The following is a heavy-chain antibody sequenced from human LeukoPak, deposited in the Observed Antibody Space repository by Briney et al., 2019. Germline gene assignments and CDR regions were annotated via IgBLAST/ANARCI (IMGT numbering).Heavy chain of an antibody. D-gene: IGHD6-13*01. Sequence: PGGSLRLSXAASGFTFSSYAIIWVRQAPEKGLEWVSTISGSGGSTNYADSVKGRFTISRDNSKNTLYLQMNSLRAEDTAVYYCAKDGKKYGSTWDFDYWGQGTLVTVSS. CDR2: ISGSGGST. CDR3: AKDGKKYGSTWDFDY. V-gene: IGHV3-23*01. CDR1: GFTFSSYA. J-gene: IGHJ4*02.